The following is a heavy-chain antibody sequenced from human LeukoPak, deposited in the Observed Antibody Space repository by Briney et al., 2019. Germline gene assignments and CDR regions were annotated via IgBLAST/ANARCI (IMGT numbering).Heavy chain of an antibody. J-gene: IGHJ5*02. Sequence: GASVKVSCKASGYTFTSYDINWVRQATGQGLEWMGWMNPNSGNTGYAQKFQGRVTMTRNTSISTAYMELSSLRSEDTAVYYCARSPKGIAARRTRNWFDPWGQGTLVTVSS. V-gene: IGHV1-8*01. CDR1: GYTFTSYD. CDR3: ARSPKGIAARRTRNWFDP. D-gene: IGHD6-6*01. CDR2: MNPNSGNT.